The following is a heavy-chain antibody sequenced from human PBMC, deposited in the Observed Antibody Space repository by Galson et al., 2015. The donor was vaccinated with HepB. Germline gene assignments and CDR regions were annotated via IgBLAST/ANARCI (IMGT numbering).Heavy chain of an antibody. CDR3: ARAVPVRVDGDRLNNWFDP. D-gene: IGHD2-8*02. CDR2: MIPDNRNT. J-gene: IGHJ5*02. V-gene: IGHV1-18*01. Sequence: SVKVSCKASGYTFSTYAITWVRQAPGQGLEWMGWMIPDNRNTNYARKFQDRVTMTADTFTSTAYMELRSLRSDDTAVYYCARAVPVRVDGDRLNNWFDPWGQGTLVIVSS. CDR1: GYTFSTYA.